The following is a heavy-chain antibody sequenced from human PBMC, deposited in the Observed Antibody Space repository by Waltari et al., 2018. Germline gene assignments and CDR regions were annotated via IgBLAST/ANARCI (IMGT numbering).Heavy chain of an antibody. CDR3: ARGDYSSGWYNDY. J-gene: IGHJ4*02. CDR2: INPNSGET. V-gene: IGHV1-2*06. CDR1: GYTFTNYF. D-gene: IGHD6-19*01. Sequence: QVQLVQSGAEVKKPGASVKVSCEASGYTFTNYFMHWVRQAPGQGLEWMGRINPNSGETYYALKFQGRVTMTRDTSISTAYMELSRLTSDDTALYYCARGDYSSGWYNDYWGQGTLVTVSS.